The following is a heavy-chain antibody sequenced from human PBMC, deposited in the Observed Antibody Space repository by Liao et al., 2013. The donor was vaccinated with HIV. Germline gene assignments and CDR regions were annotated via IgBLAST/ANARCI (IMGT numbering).Heavy chain of an antibody. Sequence: QVQLQESGPGLVQPSETLSLTCLISGGSISGHYWSWIRQPPGKGLEWIGYIYYRGSTNYNPSLKSRVTISVDTSKNQFSLKLTSVTAADTAVYYCARVTVGGDTHILYYFDYWGQGTLVTVSS. J-gene: IGHJ4*02. CDR2: IYYRGST. V-gene: IGHV4-59*11. CDR1: GGSISGHY. D-gene: IGHD1-26*01. CDR3: ARVTVGGDTHILYYFDY.